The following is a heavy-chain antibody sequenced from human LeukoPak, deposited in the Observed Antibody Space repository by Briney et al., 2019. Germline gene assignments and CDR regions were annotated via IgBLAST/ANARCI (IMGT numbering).Heavy chain of an antibody. Sequence: PGGSLRLSCAASGFTFSSYSMNWVRQAPGKGLEWVSSIISSSSYIYYADSVKGRFTISRDNAKNSLYLQMNSLRAEDTAVYYCASNYYDSSGYIDSFDIWGQGTMVTVSS. D-gene: IGHD3-22*01. CDR1: GFTFSSYS. CDR2: IISSSSYI. J-gene: IGHJ3*02. V-gene: IGHV3-21*01. CDR3: ASNYYDSSGYIDSFDI.